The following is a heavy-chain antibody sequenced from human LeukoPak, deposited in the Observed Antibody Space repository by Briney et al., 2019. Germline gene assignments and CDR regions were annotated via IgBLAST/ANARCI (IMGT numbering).Heavy chain of an antibody. D-gene: IGHD3-22*01. J-gene: IGHJ6*03. CDR2: IYYSGST. Sequence: KPSETLSLTCTVSGGSISSYYWSWIRQPPGKGLEWIGYIYYSGSTNYNPSLKSRVTISVDTSKNQFSLKLSSVPAADTAVYYCARDGSSMIGAYYYYMDVWGKGTTVTVSS. V-gene: IGHV4-59*01. CDR3: ARDGSSMIGAYYYYMDV. CDR1: GGSISSYY.